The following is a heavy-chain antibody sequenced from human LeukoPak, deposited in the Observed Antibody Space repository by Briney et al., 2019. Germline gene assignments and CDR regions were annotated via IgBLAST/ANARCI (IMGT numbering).Heavy chain of an antibody. CDR3: ARSATYDILTGYWFDP. D-gene: IGHD3-9*01. CDR2: INHSGST. V-gene: IGHV4-34*01. Sequence: PSETLSLTCAVYGGSFSGYYWSWIRQPPGKGLEWIGEINHSGSTNYNPSLKSRVTISVDTSKNQFSLKLSSVTAADTAVYYCARSATYDILTGYWFDPWGQGTLVTVSS. J-gene: IGHJ5*02. CDR1: GGSFSGYY.